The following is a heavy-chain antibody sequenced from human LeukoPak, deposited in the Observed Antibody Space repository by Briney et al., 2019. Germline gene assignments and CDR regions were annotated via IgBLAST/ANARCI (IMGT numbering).Heavy chain of an antibody. V-gene: IGHV1-46*01. CDR1: GYTFINYY. CDR3: AREFSGYIDF. CDR2: INPSGGGT. D-gene: IGHD1-26*01. Sequence: ASVKVSCKAFGYTFINYYMHWVRQAPGQGLEWMGIINPSGGGTSYAQKFQGRVTMTRDTSTSTVYMEVSSLRSEDTAVYYCAREFSGYIDFWGQGTLVTVSS. J-gene: IGHJ4*02.